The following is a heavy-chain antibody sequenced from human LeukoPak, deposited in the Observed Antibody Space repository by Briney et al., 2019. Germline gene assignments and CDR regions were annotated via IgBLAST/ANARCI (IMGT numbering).Heavy chain of an antibody. D-gene: IGHD2-2*01. J-gene: IGHJ3*01. CDR1: GDSMSSGGYL. Sequence: SETLSLTCSDSGDSMSSGGYLWTWIRQNPGKGLEWIGYIFYNGGVYYSPSLQSRLTISVDTSQKQFSLKMSSVTAADTAVYFCARLTCTGSSCSGGGAFDVWGQGTVVTVSS. CDR2: IFYNGGV. V-gene: IGHV4-31*03. CDR3: ARLTCTGSSCSGGGAFDV.